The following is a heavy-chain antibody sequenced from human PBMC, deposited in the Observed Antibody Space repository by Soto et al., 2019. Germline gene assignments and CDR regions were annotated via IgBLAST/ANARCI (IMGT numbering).Heavy chain of an antibody. D-gene: IGHD2-15*01. CDR1: GYTFTGYY. Sequence: ASVKVSCKASGYTFTGYYMHWVRQAPGQGLEWMGWINPNSGGTNYAQKFQGWVTMTRDTSISTAHMELSRLRSDDTAVYYCARGASGIVVMVAASFDWFDPWGQGTLVTVSS. CDR3: ARGASGIVVMVAASFDWFDP. CDR2: INPNSGGT. V-gene: IGHV1-2*04. J-gene: IGHJ5*02.